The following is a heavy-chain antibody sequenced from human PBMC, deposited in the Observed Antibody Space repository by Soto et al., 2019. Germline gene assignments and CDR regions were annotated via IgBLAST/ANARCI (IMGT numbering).Heavy chain of an antibody. CDR3: AATPLTRSSGYYYYMDV. CDR1: GFTFSDYY. CDR2: ISSSGSTI. Sequence: GSLRLSCAASGFTFSDYYMSWIRQAPGKGLEWVSYISSSGSTIYYADSVKGRFTISRDNAKNSLYLQMNSLRAEDTAVYYCAATPLTRSSGYYYYMDVWGKGTTVTVSS. J-gene: IGHJ6*03. D-gene: IGHD3-10*01. V-gene: IGHV3-11*01.